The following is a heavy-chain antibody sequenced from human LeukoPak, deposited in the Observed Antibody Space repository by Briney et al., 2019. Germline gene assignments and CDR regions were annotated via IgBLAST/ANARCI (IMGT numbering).Heavy chain of an antibody. CDR3: ARTGDLGVDYFDY. J-gene: IGHJ4*02. CDR1: GFTFSSYA. V-gene: IGHV3-30-3*01. CDR2: ISYDGSNK. Sequence: GGSLRLSCAASGFTFSSYAMHWVRQAPGKGLEWVAVISYDGSNKYYADSVKGRFTISRDNSKNTLYLQMNSLRAEDTAVYYCARTGDLGVDYFDYWGQGTLVTVSS. D-gene: IGHD7-27*01.